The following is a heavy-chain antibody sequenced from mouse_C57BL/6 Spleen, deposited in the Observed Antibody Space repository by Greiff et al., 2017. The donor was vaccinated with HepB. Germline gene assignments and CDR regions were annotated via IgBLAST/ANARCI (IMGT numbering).Heavy chain of an antibody. CDR2: ISYDGSN. CDR1: GYSITSGYY. Sequence: EVKLMESGPGLVKPSQSLYLTCSVTGYSITSGYYWNWIRQFPGNNLEWMGYISYDGSNNYNPSLKNRISITRDKSKNQFFLKLNSVTTEDTATYYCARTETYAYWGQGTLVTVAA. J-gene: IGHJ3*01. CDR3: ARTETYAY. V-gene: IGHV3-6*01.